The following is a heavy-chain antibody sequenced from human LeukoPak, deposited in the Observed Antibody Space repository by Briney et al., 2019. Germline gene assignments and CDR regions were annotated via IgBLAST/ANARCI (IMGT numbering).Heavy chain of an antibody. D-gene: IGHD6-19*01. Sequence: GSLRLSCAASGFTFSSYWMSWVRQAPGKGLEWVANIKQDGSDKYYVDSVKGRFTISRGNAKNSLYLQMNSLRAEDTAVYYCATYSSAFSYWGQGTLVTVSS. CDR2: IKQDGSDK. J-gene: IGHJ4*02. V-gene: IGHV3-7*01. CDR1: GFTFSSYW. CDR3: ATYSSAFSY.